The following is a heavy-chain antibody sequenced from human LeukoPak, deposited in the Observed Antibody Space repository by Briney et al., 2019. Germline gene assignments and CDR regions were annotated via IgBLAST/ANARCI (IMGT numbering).Heavy chain of an antibody. V-gene: IGHV4-61*02. CDR3: ARFIVVVPAAMRGTFDI. D-gene: IGHD2-2*01. CDR1: GGSISSGSYY. Sequence: SQTLSLTCTVSGGSISSGSYYWSWIRQPAGKGLEWIGRIYTSGSTNYNPSLKSRVTISVDTSKNQFSLKLSSVTAADTAVYYCARFIVVVPAAMRGTFDIWGQGTMVTVSS. J-gene: IGHJ3*02. CDR2: IYTSGST.